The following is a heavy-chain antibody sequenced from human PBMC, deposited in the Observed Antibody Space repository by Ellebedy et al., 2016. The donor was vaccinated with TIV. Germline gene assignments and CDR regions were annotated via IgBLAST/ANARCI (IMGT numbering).Heavy chain of an antibody. J-gene: IGHJ4*01. CDR1: GFTFSSYS. CDR3: ARVKAARPDFDY. V-gene: IGHV3-21*05. Sequence: PGGSLRLSCAASGFTFSSYSMNWVRQAPGKGLEWVSYISSSSSYIYYADSVKGRFTISRDNAKNSLYLQMNSLRAEDTAVYYCARVKAARPDFDYWGHGTLVTVSS. CDR2: ISSSSSYI. D-gene: IGHD6-6*01.